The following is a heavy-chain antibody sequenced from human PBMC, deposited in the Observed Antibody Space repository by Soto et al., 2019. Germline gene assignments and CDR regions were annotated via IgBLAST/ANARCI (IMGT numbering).Heavy chain of an antibody. D-gene: IGHD3-16*01. CDR3: VRDPSTLTFGAPNFDY. V-gene: IGHV3-33*01. CDR2: IWYDGSKK. CDR1: GFIFNNNG. J-gene: IGHJ4*02. Sequence: QVQLVESGGGVVQPGRSLRLSCAASGFIFNNNGMHWVRQAPGKGLEWVAVIWYDGSKKYYADSVKGRFTISRDNSKNALYLQLNSLIAEDTAVYYCVRDPSTLTFGAPNFDYWGQGTLVTVSS.